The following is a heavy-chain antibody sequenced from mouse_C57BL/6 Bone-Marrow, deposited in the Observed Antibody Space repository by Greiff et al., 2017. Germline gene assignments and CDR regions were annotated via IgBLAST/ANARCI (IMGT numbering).Heavy chain of an antibody. CDR3: ARGSRRLFAY. V-gene: IGHV1-69*01. D-gene: IGHD2-4*01. CDR1: GYTFTSYW. CDR2: IDPSDSYT. J-gene: IGHJ3*01. Sequence: QVQLQQPGAELVMPGASVKLSCKASGYTFTSYWMHWVKQRPGQGLEWIGEIDPSDSYTNYNQKFKGKSTLTVDKSSSTAYMQLSSLTSEDSAVYYCARGSRRLFAYWGQGTLVTVSA.